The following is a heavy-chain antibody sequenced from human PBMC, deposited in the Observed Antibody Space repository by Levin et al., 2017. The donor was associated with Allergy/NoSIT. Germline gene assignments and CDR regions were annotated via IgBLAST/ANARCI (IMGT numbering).Heavy chain of an antibody. CDR1: GGTFSSYA. CDR2: IIPIFGTA. D-gene: IGHD2-2*01. Sequence: KISCKASGGTFSSYAISWVRQAPGQGLEWMGGIIPIFGTANYAQKFQGRVTITADESTSTAYMELSSLRSEDTAVYYCARGPAYCSSTSCPKYSGYKTGPFDYWGQGTLVTVSS. J-gene: IGHJ4*02. CDR3: ARGPAYCSSTSCPKYSGYKTGPFDY. V-gene: IGHV1-69*01.